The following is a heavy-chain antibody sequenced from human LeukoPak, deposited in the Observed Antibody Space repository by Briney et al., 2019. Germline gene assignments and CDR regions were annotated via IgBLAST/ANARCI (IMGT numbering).Heavy chain of an antibody. V-gene: IGHV4-4*07. CDR3: ARDYYDSSGFDY. D-gene: IGHD3-22*01. CDR2: FYTSGST. CDR1: GGSISSYY. Sequence: SETLSLTCTVSGGSISSYYWTWIRQPAGKGLEWIGRFYTSGSTYYNPSLKSRVTISVDTSKNQFSLKLSSVTAADTAVYYCARDYYDSSGFDYWGQGTLVTVSS. J-gene: IGHJ4*02.